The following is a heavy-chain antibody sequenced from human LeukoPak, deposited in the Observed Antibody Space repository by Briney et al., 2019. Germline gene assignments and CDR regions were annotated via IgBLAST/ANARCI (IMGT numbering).Heavy chain of an antibody. V-gene: IGHV3-43*01. D-gene: IGHD4-17*01. Sequence: PGGSLRLSCAASGFTFNDHTMHWVRQRPGKGLEWVSHISWDGGSTNYADSVKGRFTISRDNSKNSLYLQINSLRTEDTAFYYCARDGEGAIRPFDYWGQGTLVTVSS. CDR2: ISWDGGST. J-gene: IGHJ4*02. CDR3: ARDGEGAIRPFDY. CDR1: GFTFNDHT.